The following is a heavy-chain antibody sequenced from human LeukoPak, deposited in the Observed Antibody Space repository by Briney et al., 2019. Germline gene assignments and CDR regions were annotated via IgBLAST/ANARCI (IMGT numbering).Heavy chain of an antibody. CDR2: IIPIFGTA. D-gene: IGHD6-6*01. J-gene: IGHJ5*02. CDR1: GGTFSSYA. V-gene: IGHV1-69*01. CDR3: ARAGQLVGNSDRWFDP. Sequence: ASVKVSCKASGGTFSSYAISWVRQAPGQGLEWMGGIIPIFGTANYAQKFQGRVTITADESTSTAYMELSSLRSEDTAVYYCARAGQLVGNSDRWFDPWGQGTLVTVSS.